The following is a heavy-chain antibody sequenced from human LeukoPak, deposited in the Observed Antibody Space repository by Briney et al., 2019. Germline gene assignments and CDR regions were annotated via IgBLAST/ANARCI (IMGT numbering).Heavy chain of an antibody. V-gene: IGHV3-21*01. CDR3: ARENQGAFDI. J-gene: IGHJ3*02. CDR2: ISSSSSYI. Sequence: GGSLRLSCAASGFTFSSYSMNWVRQAPGKGLEWVSSISSSSSYIYYADSVKGRFTISRDNAKNSLYPQMNSLRAEDTAVYYCARENQGAFDIWGQGTMVTVSS. CDR1: GFTFSSYS.